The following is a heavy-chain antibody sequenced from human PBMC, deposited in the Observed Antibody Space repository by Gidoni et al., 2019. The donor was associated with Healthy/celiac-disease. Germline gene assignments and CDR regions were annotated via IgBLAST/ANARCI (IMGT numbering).Heavy chain of an antibody. CDR3: ARHGVYDFWSGYSSFDY. CDR2: IDPSDSYT. J-gene: IGHJ4*02. V-gene: IGHV5-10-1*03. D-gene: IGHD3-3*01. Sequence: EVQLVQSGAEVKKPGESLRISCKGSGYSFTSYWISWVRQMPGKGLEWMGRIDPSDSYTNYSPSFQGHVTISADKSISTAYLQWSSLKASDTAMYYCARHGVYDFWSGYSSFDYWGQGTLVTVSS. CDR1: GYSFTSYW.